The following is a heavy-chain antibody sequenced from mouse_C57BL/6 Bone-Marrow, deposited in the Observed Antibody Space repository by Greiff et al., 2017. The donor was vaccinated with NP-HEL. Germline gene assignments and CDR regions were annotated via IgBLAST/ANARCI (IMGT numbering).Heavy chain of an antibody. J-gene: IGHJ2*01. CDR1: GFSLTSYA. CDR3: ARNKGVLTGYYFDY. D-gene: IGHD3-2*01. Sequence: VQLQQSGPGLVAPSQSLSITCTVSGFSLTSYAISWVRQPPGKGLEWLGVIWTGGGTNYNSALKSRLSISKDNSKSQVFLKMNSLQTDDTARYYCARNKGVLTGYYFDYWGQGTTLTVSS. V-gene: IGHV2-9-1*01. CDR2: IWTGGGT.